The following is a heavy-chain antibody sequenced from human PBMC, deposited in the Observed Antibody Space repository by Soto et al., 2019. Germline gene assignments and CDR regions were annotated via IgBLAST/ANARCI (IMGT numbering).Heavy chain of an antibody. CDR3: ATGRARYGSGSYNWFDP. J-gene: IGHJ5*02. D-gene: IGHD3-10*01. Sequence: ASVKVSCKVSGHTLTELSMHWVRQAPGKGLEWMGGFDPEDGETIYAQKFQGRVTMTEDTSTDTAYMELSSLRSEDTAVYYCATGRARYGSGSYNWFDPVGQNTLVTVSS. V-gene: IGHV1-24*01. CDR2: FDPEDGET. CDR1: GHTLTELS.